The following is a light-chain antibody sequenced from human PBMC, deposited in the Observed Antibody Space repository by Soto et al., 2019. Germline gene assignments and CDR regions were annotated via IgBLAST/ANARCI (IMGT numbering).Light chain of an antibody. Sequence: DIQMTQSPSSLSASVGDSVTITCRASQSVRTYLIWYQQKPGKAPNLLIYGASSLQSGVPSRFSGSGSGTDFTLTISSLQPEDFATYYCQQGYTPLTFGGGTKVEIK. CDR1: QSVRTY. CDR2: GAS. V-gene: IGKV1-39*01. CDR3: QQGYTPLT. J-gene: IGKJ4*01.